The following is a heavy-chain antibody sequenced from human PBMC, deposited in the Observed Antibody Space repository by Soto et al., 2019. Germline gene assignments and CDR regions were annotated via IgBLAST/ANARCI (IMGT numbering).Heavy chain of an antibody. CDR3: AKDSGSAVAAKAWFDP. Sequence: EVQLVESGGGLVQPGRSLRLSCAASGFTFDDYVMHWVRQAPGKGLEWVSGISWNSGSIGYADSVKGRFTISRDNAKNSLYLQMNSLRAEDTALYYCAKDSGSAVAAKAWFDPWGQGTLVTVSS. D-gene: IGHD6-19*01. J-gene: IGHJ5*02. CDR2: ISWNSGSI. CDR1: GFTFDDYV. V-gene: IGHV3-9*01.